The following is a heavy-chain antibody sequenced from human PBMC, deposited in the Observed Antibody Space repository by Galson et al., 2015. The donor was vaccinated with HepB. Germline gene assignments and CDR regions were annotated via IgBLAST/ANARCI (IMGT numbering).Heavy chain of an antibody. J-gene: IGHJ4*02. CDR3: ARLPGFMVNY. CDR2: ISSSSRYT. CDR1: GFTFSDYY. Sequence: SLRLSCAASGFTFSDYYMSWIRQAPGKGLEWVSYISSSSRYTNYADSVKGRFTISRDNAKNSLYLQMNSLRAEDTAVYYCARLPGFMVNYWGQGTLVTVSS. D-gene: IGHD5-18*01. V-gene: IGHV3-11*03.